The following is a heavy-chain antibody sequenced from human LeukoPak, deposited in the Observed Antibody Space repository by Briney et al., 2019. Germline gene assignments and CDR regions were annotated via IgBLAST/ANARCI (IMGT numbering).Heavy chain of an antibody. CDR2: SYYSGST. V-gene: IGHV4-39*01. Sequence: PSETLSLTCTVSGGSISSSTYYWGWIRQPPGKGREWIGSSYYSGSTYYNPSLKSRVTISVDTSKNQFSLKLGSVTAADTAVYYCARVRDEDAFDIWGQGTMVTVSS. CDR3: ARVRDEDAFDI. D-gene: IGHD4/OR15-4a*01. J-gene: IGHJ3*02. CDR1: GGSISSSTYY.